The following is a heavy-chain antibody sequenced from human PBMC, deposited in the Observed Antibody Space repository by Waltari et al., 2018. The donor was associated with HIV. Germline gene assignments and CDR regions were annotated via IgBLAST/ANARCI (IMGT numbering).Heavy chain of an antibody. CDR1: GYTFSSYD. V-gene: IGHV1-8*01. CDR3: ARRSLPTAILPSRGYWSDP. D-gene: IGHD2-2*02. Sequence: QVQLVQSGAEVKKPGASVKVSCKASGYTFSSYDINWVRQATGQGLEWMGWMNPNNGNTAYAQKFQGRVTMTMNTSISTAYMELSSLRSEDTAVYYCARRSLPTAILPSRGYWSDPWGQGTLVTVSS. J-gene: IGHJ5*02. CDR2: MNPNNGNT.